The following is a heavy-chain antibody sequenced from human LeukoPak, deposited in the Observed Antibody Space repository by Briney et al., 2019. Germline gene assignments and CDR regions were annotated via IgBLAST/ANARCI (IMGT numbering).Heavy chain of an antibody. J-gene: IGHJ4*02. CDR1: GGSISNYW. V-gene: IGHV4-59*01. CDR3: ARGYSSSWNYFDY. CDR2: VFDSGGT. Sequence: PSETLSLTRTVSGGSISNYWWSWIRQPPGKGLEWIGYVFDSGGTNYNPSLKGRVTISVDTSKKQFSLKLSSVTAADTAVYYCARGYSSSWNYFDYWGQGTLVTVSS. D-gene: IGHD6-13*01.